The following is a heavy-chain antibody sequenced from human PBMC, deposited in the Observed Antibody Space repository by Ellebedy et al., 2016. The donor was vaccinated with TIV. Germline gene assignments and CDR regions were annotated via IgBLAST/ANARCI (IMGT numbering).Heavy chain of an antibody. J-gene: IGHJ2*01. Sequence: ASVKVSCKGSGYRFSNYWIGWVRQMPGKGLEWMGVIYPGDSDTRYSPSFQGQVTISADKSISTAYLQWSSLKASDTAMYYCARLDTQYYDFWSGYSEGWYFDLWGRGTLVTVSS. D-gene: IGHD3-3*01. CDR3: ARLDTQYYDFWSGYSEGWYFDL. CDR1: GYRFSNYW. CDR2: IYPGDSDT. V-gene: IGHV5-51*01.